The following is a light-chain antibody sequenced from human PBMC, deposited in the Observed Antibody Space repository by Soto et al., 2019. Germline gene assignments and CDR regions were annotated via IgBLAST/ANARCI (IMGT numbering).Light chain of an antibody. J-gene: IGLJ2*01. CDR2: EDK. CDR3: QSSARSTVV. CDR1: IGGIASNS. Sequence: NFMLTQPHSVSESPGQTVIISCTRSIGGIASNSVQWYQQRPGSAPTTVIYEDKRRPSGVPARFSGSTDGSTTSAAPTIAGLQNEDGDDYCCQSSARSTVVFGGGTKVTVL. V-gene: IGLV6-57*03.